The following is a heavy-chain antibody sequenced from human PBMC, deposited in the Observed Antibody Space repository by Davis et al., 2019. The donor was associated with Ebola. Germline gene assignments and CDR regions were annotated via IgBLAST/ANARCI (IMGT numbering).Heavy chain of an antibody. CDR2: ISSDGSST. Sequence: HTGGSLRLSCAASGLTFSSYWMHWVRQAPGKGLVWVSRISSDGSSTSYADSVKGRFTISRDNAKNSLYLQMNSLRAEDTAVYYCARGGYHDSSGYSHEAFDIWGQGTMLTVSS. D-gene: IGHD3-22*01. CDR1: GLTFSSYW. V-gene: IGHV3-74*01. J-gene: IGHJ3*02. CDR3: ARGGYHDSSGYSHEAFDI.